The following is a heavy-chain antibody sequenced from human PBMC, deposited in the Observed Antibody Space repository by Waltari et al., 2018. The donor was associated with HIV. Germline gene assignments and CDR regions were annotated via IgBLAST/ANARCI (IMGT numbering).Heavy chain of an antibody. CDR1: GYRFSSYG. J-gene: IGHJ6*02. V-gene: IGHV1-18*01. CDR2: VTDYNGNT. Sequence: QVQLIQSGAEVKKPGASVKVSCKASGYRFSSYGITWVRQAPGQGLEWLGSVTDYNGNTYYAQSLQGRVSMTTDTYTNTAYMTLRSLRSDDTAIYFCARSGYFDSSGSRNYHYYGMDVGGQGTTVTVSS. D-gene: IGHD3-22*01. CDR3: ARSGYFDSSGSRNYHYYGMDV.